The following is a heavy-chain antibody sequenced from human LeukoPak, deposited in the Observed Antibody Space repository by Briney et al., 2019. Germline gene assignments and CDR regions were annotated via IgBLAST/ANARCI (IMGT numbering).Heavy chain of an antibody. J-gene: IGHJ6*02. CDR3: ARDLYYYVAMDV. D-gene: IGHD3-10*02. V-gene: IGHV3-23*01. Sequence: PGGSLRLSCEASGFTFSAYAMTWVRQAPGKGLEWVSSIGSDNKPHYSESVKGRFAISRDNSKNILFLHLNSLRAEDTALYYCARDLYYYVAMDVWGQGTTVTVSS. CDR1: GFTFSAYA. CDR2: IGSDNKP.